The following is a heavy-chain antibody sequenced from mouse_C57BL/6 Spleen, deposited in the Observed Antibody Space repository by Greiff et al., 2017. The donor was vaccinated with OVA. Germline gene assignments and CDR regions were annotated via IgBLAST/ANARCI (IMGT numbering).Heavy chain of an antibody. CDR3: AGDFPRVYYAMDY. V-gene: IGHV1-53*01. CDR1: GYTFTSYW. CDR2: INPSNGGT. Sequence: VQLQQPGTELVKPGASVKLSCKASGYTFTSYWMHWVKQRPGQGLEWIGNINPSNGGTNYNEKFKSKATLTVDKSSSTAYMQLSSLTSEDSAVYYCAGDFPRVYYAMDYWGQGTSVTVSS. J-gene: IGHJ4*01.